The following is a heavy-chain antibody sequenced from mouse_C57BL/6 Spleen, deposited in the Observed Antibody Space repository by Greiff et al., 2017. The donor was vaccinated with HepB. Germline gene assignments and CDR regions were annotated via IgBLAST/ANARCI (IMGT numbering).Heavy chain of an antibody. CDR3: TIGSSGFAY. Sequence: VKVVESGAELVRPGASVTLSCKASGYTFTDYEMHWVKQTPVHGLEWIGAIDPETGGTAYNQKFKGKAILTADKSSSTAYMELRSLTSEDSAVYYCTIGSSGFAYWGQGTLVTVSA. CDR2: IDPETGGT. D-gene: IGHD1-1*01. V-gene: IGHV1-15*01. J-gene: IGHJ3*01. CDR1: GYTFTDYE.